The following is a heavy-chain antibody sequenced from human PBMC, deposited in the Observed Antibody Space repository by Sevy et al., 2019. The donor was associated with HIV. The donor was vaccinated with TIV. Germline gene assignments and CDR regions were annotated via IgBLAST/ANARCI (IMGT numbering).Heavy chain of an antibody. J-gene: IGHJ3*02. D-gene: IGHD3-10*02. CDR1: GGTFSSYA. CDR2: IIPTFGTA. Sequence: ASVKVSCKASGGTFSSYAISWVRQAPGQGLEWMGGIIPTFGTANYAQKFQGRVTITADKSTSTAYMELSSLRSEDTAVYYCARGGANARGVIITNSDAFDIWGQGTMVTVSS. V-gene: IGHV1-69*06. CDR3: ARGGANARGVIITNSDAFDI.